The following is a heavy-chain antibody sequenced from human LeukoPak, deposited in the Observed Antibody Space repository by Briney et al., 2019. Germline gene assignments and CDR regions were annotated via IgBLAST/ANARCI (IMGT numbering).Heavy chain of an antibody. Sequence: ASETLSLTCTVSGGSFNAYYWTWFRQPPGKGLEWIGYIYYTGSTSSNPSLKSRVTISVDTSKNQFSLKLSSVTAADTAVYYCATIAGSSSYWGQGTLVTVSS. D-gene: IGHD6-6*01. J-gene: IGHJ4*02. CDR1: GGSFNAYY. CDR3: ATIAGSSSY. V-gene: IGHV4-59*08. CDR2: IYYTGST.